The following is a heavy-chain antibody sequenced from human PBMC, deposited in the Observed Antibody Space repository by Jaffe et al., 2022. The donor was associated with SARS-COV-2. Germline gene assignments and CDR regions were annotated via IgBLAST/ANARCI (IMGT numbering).Heavy chain of an antibody. J-gene: IGHJ4*02. Sequence: EVHLLESGGGFVQPGGSLRLSCAASGFTFAPYAMNWVRQVPGRGLEWVANIGTGEDNTFYADSVKGRFRISRDNGKNILYLQMNSLRGEDTAVYYCAKDGFSGNGVWDFFDYWGQGALVTVSS. CDR2: IGTGEDNT. CDR1: GFTFAPYA. CDR3: AKDGFSGNGVWDFFDY. V-gene: IGHV3-23*01. D-gene: IGHD3-3*01.